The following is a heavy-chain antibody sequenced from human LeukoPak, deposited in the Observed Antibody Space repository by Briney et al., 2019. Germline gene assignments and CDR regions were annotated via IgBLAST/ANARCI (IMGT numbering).Heavy chain of an antibody. CDR2: ISSSGRTI. CDR3: ARVSYYGSGSYYLDY. CDR1: GFTFSGYE. V-gene: IGHV3-48*03. D-gene: IGHD3-10*01. Sequence: GGSLRLPCAAAGFTFSGYEMNWVRQAPGKGLEWVSYISSSGRTIYYADSVKGRFTISRDNAKNSLYLQMNSLRAEDTAVYYCARVSYYGSGSYYLDYWGQGTLVTVSS. J-gene: IGHJ4*02.